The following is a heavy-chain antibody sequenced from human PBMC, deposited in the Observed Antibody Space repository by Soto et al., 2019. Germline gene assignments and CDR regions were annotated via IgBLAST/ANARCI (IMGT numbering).Heavy chain of an antibody. CDR3: ARWSFLDY. CDR2: ISGSDGKT. Sequence: EVQLLESGGGLVRPGGSLRLSCAASGFSFTSYALSWVRQAPGKGLEWVSTISGSDGKTYYADSVKGRFSIARDTSKTTLYLQTNSLRVEDTAVYYGARWSFLDYWGQGTRVTVS. D-gene: IGHD1-26*01. V-gene: IGHV3-23*01. J-gene: IGHJ4*02. CDR1: GFSFTSYA.